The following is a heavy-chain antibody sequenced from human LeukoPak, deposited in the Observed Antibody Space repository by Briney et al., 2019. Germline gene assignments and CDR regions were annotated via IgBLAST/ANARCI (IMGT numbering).Heavy chain of an antibody. D-gene: IGHD3-10*01. Sequence: PSETLSLTCTVSGGSLSSYYWSWIRQPPGKGLEWIGYIYYSGSTNYNPSLKSRVTISVDTSKNQFSLKLSSVTAADTAVYYCARSSYGSGRYNWFDPWGQGTLVTVSS. J-gene: IGHJ5*02. CDR1: GGSLSSYY. CDR3: ARSSYGSGRYNWFDP. CDR2: IYYSGST. V-gene: IGHV4-59*01.